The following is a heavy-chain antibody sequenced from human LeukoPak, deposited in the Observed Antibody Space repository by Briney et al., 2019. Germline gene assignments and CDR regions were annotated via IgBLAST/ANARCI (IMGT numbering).Heavy chain of an antibody. CDR1: GFTFSSYW. D-gene: IGHD3-10*01. V-gene: IGHV3-7*01. Sequence: GGSLRLSCAASGFTFSSYWMSWVRQAPGKGLEWVANIKQDGSEKYYVDSVKGRFTIPRDNAKNSLYLQMNSLRAEDTAVYYCARGYGSGSYYKEGGYYFDYWGQGTLVTVSS. CDR3: ARGYGSGSYYKEGGYYFDY. CDR2: IKQDGSEK. J-gene: IGHJ4*02.